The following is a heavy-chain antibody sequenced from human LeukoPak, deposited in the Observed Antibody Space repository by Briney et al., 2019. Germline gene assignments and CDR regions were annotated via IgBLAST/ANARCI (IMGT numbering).Heavy chain of an antibody. CDR3: AKPLSGYDYIDFDY. CDR2: ISGSGSST. J-gene: IGHJ4*02. CDR1: GFTFSSYA. Sequence: PGGSLRLSCAASGFTFSSYAMSWVRQAPGKGLEWVSAISGSGSSTYYADSVKGRFTISRDNYKNTLYLQMNSVRAEDTAVYYCAKPLSGYDYIDFDYWGQGTRVTVSS. V-gene: IGHV3-23*01. D-gene: IGHD5-12*01.